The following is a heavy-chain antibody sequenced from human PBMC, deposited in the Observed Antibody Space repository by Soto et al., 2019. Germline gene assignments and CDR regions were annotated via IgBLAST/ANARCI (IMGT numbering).Heavy chain of an antibody. Sequence: ASVKVSCKASGDTFSNLAISWVRQAPGQGLEWMGGLIILFGTPNYAQKFQGRLTITADDSTSTAYMELSGLRSEDTAVYFCASDEIGVMHSLGYSHYWGQCTWVTVSS. J-gene: IGHJ4*02. CDR2: LIILFGTP. D-gene: IGHD3-10*01. CDR3: ASDEIGVMHSLGYSHY. CDR1: GDTFSNLA. V-gene: IGHV1-69*13.